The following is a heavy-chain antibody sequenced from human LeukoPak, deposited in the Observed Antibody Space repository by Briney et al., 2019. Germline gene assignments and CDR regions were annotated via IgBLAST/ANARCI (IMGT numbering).Heavy chain of an antibody. CDR3: ARGNFDTVTPSYYYYYMDV. V-gene: IGHV1-69*06. D-gene: IGHD4-17*01. Sequence: ASVKVSCKASGYTFTGYYMHWVRQAPGQGLEWMGGIIPIFGTANYAQKFQGRVTITADKSTSTAYMELSSLRSEDTAVYYCARGNFDTVTPSYYYYYMDVWGKGTTVTVSS. CDR1: GYTFTGYY. J-gene: IGHJ6*03. CDR2: IIPIFGTA.